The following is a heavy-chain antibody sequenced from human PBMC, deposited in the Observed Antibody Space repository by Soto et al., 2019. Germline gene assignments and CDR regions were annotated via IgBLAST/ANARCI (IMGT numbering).Heavy chain of an antibody. V-gene: IGHV4-59*01. CDR1: GSSIRNYY. J-gene: IGHJ4*02. Sequence: ASETLSLTCSVSGSSIRNYYWSWIRQPPGKGLEWIGNIYYSGSTNYNPSLKGRVFISVDSSRRQLSLRLNSLTAADTAVYYCTRVGGYYGDYPNFDYWGQGALVTVSS. CDR2: IYYSGST. CDR3: TRVGGYYGDYPNFDY. D-gene: IGHD4-17*01.